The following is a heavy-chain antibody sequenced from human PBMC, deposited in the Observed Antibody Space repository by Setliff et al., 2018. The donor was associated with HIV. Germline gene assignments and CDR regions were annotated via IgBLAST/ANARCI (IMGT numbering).Heavy chain of an antibody. CDR1: GFTFRYAG. CDR3: TAGHYGPNP. CDR2: ITSDGSVK. J-gene: IGHJ5*02. D-gene: IGHD3-10*01. Sequence: PGGSLRLSCAASGFTFRYAGMSWVRQAPGKGLEWISYITSDGSVKYYADSVKGRFTISRDNAGRSLYLQMNSLKVKDTALYYCTAGHYGPNPWGQGTPVTVSS. V-gene: IGHV3-48*03.